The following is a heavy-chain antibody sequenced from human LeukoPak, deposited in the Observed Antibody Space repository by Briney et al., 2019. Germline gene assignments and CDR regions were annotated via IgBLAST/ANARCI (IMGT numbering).Heavy chain of an antibody. Sequence: GGSLRLSCTASGFAFSDCDMSWVRQAPGKGLEWVSSISYRSSPIYYADSVKGRFTISRDNAKNSLYLQMDSLRAGDTAVYYCARAYPPLRTAAAGDQWGQGTLVTVSS. CDR1: GFAFSDCD. CDR2: ISYRSSPI. D-gene: IGHD6-13*01. CDR3: ARAYPPLRTAAAGDQ. J-gene: IGHJ4*02. V-gene: IGHV3-21*01.